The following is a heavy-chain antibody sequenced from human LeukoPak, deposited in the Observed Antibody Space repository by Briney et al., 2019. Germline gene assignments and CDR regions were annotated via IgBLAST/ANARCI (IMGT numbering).Heavy chain of an antibody. V-gene: IGHV3-21*01. CDR1: GFSITGYT. D-gene: IGHD7-27*01. J-gene: IGHJ4*02. CDR2: ISSSSTYI. Sequence: GGSLRLSCVASGFSITGYTVNWVRQGPGKGLRWVSSISSSSTYIYNADSLKGRFTISRDNAKNSVYLQMNSLRAEDTAVYYCARGAGLSNWGADFWGQGVLVTVSS. CDR3: ARGAGLSNWGADF.